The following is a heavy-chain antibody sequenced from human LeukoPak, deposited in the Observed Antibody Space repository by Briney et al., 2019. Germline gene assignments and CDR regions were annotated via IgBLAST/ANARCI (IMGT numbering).Heavy chain of an antibody. Sequence: SETLSLTCAVYGGSFSGYYWSWIRQPPGKGLEWIGEITHSGSTNYNPSLKSRVTISVDTSKNQYSLKLSSVTAADTAVYYCVENWNDSWGQGTMVTVSS. D-gene: IGHD1-1*01. CDR1: GGSFSGYY. V-gene: IGHV4-34*01. CDR3: VENWNDS. J-gene: IGHJ3*01. CDR2: ITHSGST.